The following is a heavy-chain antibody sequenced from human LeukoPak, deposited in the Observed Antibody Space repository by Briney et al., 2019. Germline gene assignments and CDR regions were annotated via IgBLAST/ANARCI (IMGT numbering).Heavy chain of an antibody. J-gene: IGHJ4*02. V-gene: IGHV1-46*01. CDR1: GYTFTSYY. CDR3: VRASSGTKTRLDY. CDR2: INPGDSTT. D-gene: IGHD1-7*01. Sequence: ASVKVSCKASGYTFTSYYMHWVRQAPGQGLEWMGIINPGDSTTTYAQMFLGRVTMTRDTSTTTVYMELSSLRSEDTAVYYCVRASSGTKTRLDYWGQGTLVTVSS.